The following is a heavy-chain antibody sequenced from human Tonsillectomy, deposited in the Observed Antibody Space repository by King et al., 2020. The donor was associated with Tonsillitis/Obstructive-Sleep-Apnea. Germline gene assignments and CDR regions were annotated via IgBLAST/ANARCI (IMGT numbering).Heavy chain of an antibody. CDR1: GGSISSYY. J-gene: IGHJ3*02. V-gene: IGHV4-59*01. D-gene: IGHD5-12*01. CDR2: IYYTGST. Sequence: VQLQESGPGLVKPSETLSLTCTVSGGSISSYYWSWIQQPPGKGLECIGYIYYTGSTNYNPSLKSRVTISVDTPKNQFSLKLSSVTAADTAVYYCTREGLRDACDIWGQGTMVTVSS. CDR3: TREGLRDACDI.